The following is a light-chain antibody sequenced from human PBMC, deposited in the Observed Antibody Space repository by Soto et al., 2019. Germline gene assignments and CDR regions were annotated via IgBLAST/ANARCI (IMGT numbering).Light chain of an antibody. CDR1: SSDVGSYNL. Sequence: QSALTQPASVSGSPGQSITISCTGTSSDVGSYNLVSWYQQHPGKDPKLMIYEVSKRPSGVSNRFSGSKSGNTASLTISGLQAEDEADYYCCSYAGSSTPYGFGTGTKLTVL. CDR3: CSYAGSSTPYG. J-gene: IGLJ1*01. CDR2: EVS. V-gene: IGLV2-23*02.